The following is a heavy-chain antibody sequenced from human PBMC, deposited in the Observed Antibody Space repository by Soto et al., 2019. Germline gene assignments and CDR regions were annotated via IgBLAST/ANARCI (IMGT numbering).Heavy chain of an antibody. CDR2: VYYTGRP. CDR3: ARDYDYFDH. V-gene: IGHV4-61*01. Sequence: QVQLQESGPGLVTPSEPLSLTCPVSGGSVNSGSYFWSWIRQTPGKGLEWIGYVYYTGRPSYNPSLKSRVTISADTSKNQVSLMLTSVTAADTALYYCARDYDYFDHWGQGILVTVSS. D-gene: IGHD3-16*01. J-gene: IGHJ4*02. CDR1: GGSVNSGSYF.